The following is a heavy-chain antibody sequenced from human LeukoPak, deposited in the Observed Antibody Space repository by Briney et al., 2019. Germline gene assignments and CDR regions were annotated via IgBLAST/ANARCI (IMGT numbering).Heavy chain of an antibody. D-gene: IGHD5-24*01. Sequence: ASVKVSCKASGYTFSAYAVHWVRQAPGQSLEWMGWARAGPTETPYSQKFQGRVTITRDASANIAYMELTSLRSEDTAVYYCARGDGLTLDFWGQGTPVTVSS. V-gene: IGHV1-3*01. J-gene: IGHJ4*02. CDR2: ARAGPTET. CDR1: GYTFSAYA. CDR3: ARGDGLTLDF.